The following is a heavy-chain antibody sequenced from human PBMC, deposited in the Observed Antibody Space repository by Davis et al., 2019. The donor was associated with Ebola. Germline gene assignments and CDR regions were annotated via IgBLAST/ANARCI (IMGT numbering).Heavy chain of an antibody. D-gene: IGHD4-11*01. J-gene: IGHJ6*02. V-gene: IGHV3-74*01. CDR3: AKARIMTTVTFPLYYYYYGMDV. CDR2: INSDGSST. CDR1: GFTFSSYW. Sequence: GESLKISCAASGFTFSSYWMHWVRQAPGKGLVWVSRINSDGSSTSYADSVKGRFTISRDNAKNTLYLQMNSLRAEDTAVYYCAKARIMTTVTFPLYYYYYGMDVWGQGTTVTVSS.